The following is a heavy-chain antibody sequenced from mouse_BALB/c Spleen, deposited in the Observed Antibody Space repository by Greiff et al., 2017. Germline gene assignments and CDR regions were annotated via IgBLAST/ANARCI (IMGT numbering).Heavy chain of an antibody. V-gene: IGHV5-6*03. CDR1: GFTFSSYG. D-gene: IGHD1-1*01. Sequence: EVKLVESGGGLVQPGGSRKLSCAASGFTFSSYGMSWVRQTPDKRLEWVATISSGGSYTYYPDSVKGRFTISRDNAKNTLYLQMSSLKSEDTAMYYCARDGHSAMDYWGQGTSVTVSS. CDR3: ARDGHSAMDY. CDR2: ISSGGSYT. J-gene: IGHJ4*01.